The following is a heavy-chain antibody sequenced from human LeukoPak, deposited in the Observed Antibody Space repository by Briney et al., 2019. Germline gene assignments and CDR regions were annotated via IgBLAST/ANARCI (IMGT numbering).Heavy chain of an antibody. CDR1: GFTFSSYA. V-gene: IGHV3-23*01. CDR3: AKGNGGYYYDF. CDR2: ISGSGDNT. D-gene: IGHD3-22*01. Sequence: PGGSLRLSCAAPGFTFSSYAMTWVRQAPGKGLEWVSTISGSGDNTYYADSVKGRFTISRDSSKNTLYLQMNSLRAEDTAIYSCAKGNGGYYYDFWGQGTLVTVSS. J-gene: IGHJ4*02.